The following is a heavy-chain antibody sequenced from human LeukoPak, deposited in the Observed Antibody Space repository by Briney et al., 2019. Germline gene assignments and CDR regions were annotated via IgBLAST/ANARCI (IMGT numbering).Heavy chain of an antibody. CDR3: TTDPSDWQQLVGVWYFDY. D-gene: IGHD6-13*01. Sequence: GGSLRLSCAASGYTFSSYWMSWVRQAPGKGLEWVGRIKSKTDGGTTDYAAPVKGRFTISRNDSKNTLYLQMNSLKTEDTAVYYCTTDPSDWQQLVGVWYFDYWGQGTLLTVSS. J-gene: IGHJ4*02. V-gene: IGHV3-15*01. CDR1: GYTFSSYW. CDR2: IKSKTDGGTT.